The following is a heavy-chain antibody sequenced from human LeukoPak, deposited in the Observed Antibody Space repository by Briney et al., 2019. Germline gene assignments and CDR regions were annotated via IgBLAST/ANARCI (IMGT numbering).Heavy chain of an antibody. Sequence: PGGSLRLSCAASGFTFSSYGMHWVRQAPGKGLEWVAFIRYDGSNKYYADSVKGRFTISRDNSKNTLYLQMNSLRADDTAVYYCAKCPRAYGDYEIDYWGQGTLVTVSS. J-gene: IGHJ4*02. CDR3: AKCPRAYGDYEIDY. CDR1: GFTFSSYG. D-gene: IGHD4-17*01. V-gene: IGHV3-30*02. CDR2: IRYDGSNK.